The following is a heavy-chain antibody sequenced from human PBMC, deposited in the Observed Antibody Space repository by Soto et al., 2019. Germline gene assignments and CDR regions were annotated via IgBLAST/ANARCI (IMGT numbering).Heavy chain of an antibody. V-gene: IGHV3-23*01. CDR1: GFTFSSYA. Sequence: EVQLLESGGGLVQPGGSLRLSCAASGFTFSSYAMSWVRQAPGKGLEWVSAISGSGGSTYYADSVKGRFTISRDNSKNTLYLQMNSLRSEDTAVYYCAKDSLKNVYGDSLDYWGQGTLVTVSS. J-gene: IGHJ4*02. CDR3: AKDSLKNVYGDSLDY. CDR2: ISGSGGST. D-gene: IGHD4-17*01.